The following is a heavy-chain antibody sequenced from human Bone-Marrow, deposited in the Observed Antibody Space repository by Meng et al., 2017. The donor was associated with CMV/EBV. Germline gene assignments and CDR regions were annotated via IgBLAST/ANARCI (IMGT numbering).Heavy chain of an antibody. CDR3: AASSTTWPYYFDY. V-gene: IGHV3-11*04. Sequence: GGSLRLSCATSGFTFSDYYMNWIRQAPGKGLEWVSYISSSSSTIYYADSVKGRFTISRDNAKNSLYLQMNSLRAEDTAVYYCAASSTTWPYYFDYWGQGTLVTVSS. CDR2: ISSSSSTI. D-gene: IGHD2-2*01. J-gene: IGHJ4*02. CDR1: GFTFSDYY.